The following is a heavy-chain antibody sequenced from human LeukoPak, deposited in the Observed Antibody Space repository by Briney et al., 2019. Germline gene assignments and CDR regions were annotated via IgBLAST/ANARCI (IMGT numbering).Heavy chain of an antibody. V-gene: IGHV3-48*01. J-gene: IGHJ4*02. CDR3: ARGLLGGAVAGTSDY. D-gene: IGHD6-19*01. Sequence: GGSLRLSCAASGFTFSIYAMSWVRQAPGKGLEWVSYISSSSSTIYYADSVKGRFTISRDNAKNSLYLQMNSLRAEDTAVYYCARGLLGGAVAGTSDYWGQGTLVTVSS. CDR1: GFTFSIYA. CDR2: ISSSSSTI.